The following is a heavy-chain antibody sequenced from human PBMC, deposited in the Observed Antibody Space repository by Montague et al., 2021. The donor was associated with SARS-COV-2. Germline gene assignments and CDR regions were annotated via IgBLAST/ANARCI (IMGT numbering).Heavy chain of an antibody. Sequence: CAIPGDSVASTSAAWSWIRQSPSGGLEWLGRTYYRSKWYKNYAASVRSRITIGPDTSKNQFSLHLNSVTPEDTAVYYCARAPGPGDGGNGNFEYWGQGSLVTVSS. D-gene: IGHD4-23*01. J-gene: IGHJ4*02. V-gene: IGHV6-1*01. CDR3: ARAPGPGDGGNGNFEY. CDR2: TYYRSKWYK. CDR1: GDSVASTSAA.